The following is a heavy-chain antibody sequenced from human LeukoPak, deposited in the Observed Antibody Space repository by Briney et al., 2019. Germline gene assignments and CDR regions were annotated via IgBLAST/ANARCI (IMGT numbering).Heavy chain of an antibody. Sequence: GSLRLSCAASGFTFSSYAMHWVRQAPGKGLEWVAVISYDGINKYYADSVKGRFTISRDNSKNTLYLQMNSLRAEDTAVYYCARDGLLWFGDYTGFDYWGQGTLVTVSS. D-gene: IGHD3-10*01. V-gene: IGHV3-30-3*01. CDR3: ARDGLLWFGDYTGFDY. CDR2: ISYDGINK. CDR1: GFTFSSYA. J-gene: IGHJ4*02.